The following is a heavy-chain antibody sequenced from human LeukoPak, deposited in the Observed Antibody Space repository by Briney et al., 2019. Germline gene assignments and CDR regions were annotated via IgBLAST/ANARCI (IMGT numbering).Heavy chain of an antibody. CDR1: GFTFSNAW. CDR3: TTGGTLVYGILGWFDP. CDR2: IKSETDGATT. J-gene: IGHJ5*02. D-gene: IGHD2-8*01. V-gene: IGHV3-15*01. Sequence: PGGSLRLSCAASGFTFSNAWMSWVRQAPGKGLEWVGRIKSETDGATTDYAAPVKGRFTISRGDSKNTLYLQMNSLKTEDTAVYYCTTGGTLVYGILGWFDPWGQGTLVTVSS.